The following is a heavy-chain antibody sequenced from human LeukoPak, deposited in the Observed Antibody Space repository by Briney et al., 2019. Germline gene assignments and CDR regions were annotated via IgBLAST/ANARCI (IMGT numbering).Heavy chain of an antibody. CDR3: ASGFGELLSS. J-gene: IGHJ4*02. D-gene: IGHD3-10*01. Sequence: GGSLRLSCAASGFTFSSYAMHWVRQAPGKGLEWVAVISYDGSNKYYADSVKGRFTISRDNSKNTLYLQMNSLRAKDTAVYYCASGFGELLSSWGQGTLVTVSS. CDR2: ISYDGSNK. CDR1: GFTFSSYA. V-gene: IGHV3-30*04.